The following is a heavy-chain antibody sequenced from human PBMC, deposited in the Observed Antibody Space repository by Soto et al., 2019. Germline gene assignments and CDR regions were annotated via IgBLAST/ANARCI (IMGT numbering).Heavy chain of an antibody. CDR2: INHSGST. CDR1: GGSFSGYY. CDR3: ARDQITGLFDY. J-gene: IGHJ4*02. V-gene: IGHV4-34*01. D-gene: IGHD2-8*02. Sequence: QVQLQQWGAGLLKPSETLSLTCAVYGGSFSGYYWTWIRQPPGTGLEWIGEINHSGSTNYNPSLKSRVTISVDTSKNQFSLKLTSVTAAGTAVYYCARDQITGLFDYWGQGTLVTVSS.